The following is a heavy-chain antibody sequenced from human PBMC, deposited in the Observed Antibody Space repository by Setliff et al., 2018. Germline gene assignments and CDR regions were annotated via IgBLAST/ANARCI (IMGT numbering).Heavy chain of an antibody. Sequence: PSETLSLTCTVSGASISSSRDYWGWVRQPPGKGLEWIGSIYYSGSTYYNPSLKSRVTISVDTSKNQFSLKLSSVTAVDTAVFYCARLSGYYFDYWGQGTLVTVSS. J-gene: IGHJ4*02. CDR2: IYYSGST. V-gene: IGHV4-39*01. CDR1: GASISSSRDY. CDR3: ARLSGYYFDY. D-gene: IGHD3-22*01.